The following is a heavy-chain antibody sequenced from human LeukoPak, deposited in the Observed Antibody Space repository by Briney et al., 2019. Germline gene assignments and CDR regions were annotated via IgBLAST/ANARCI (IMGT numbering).Heavy chain of an antibody. Sequence: SETLSLTCTVSGGFISSYYWSWIRQPPGKGLEWIGYIYYSGSTNYNPSLKSRVTISVDTSKNQFSLKLSSVTAADTAVYYCARGFEKFDYWGQGTLVTVSS. CDR2: IYYSGST. J-gene: IGHJ4*02. V-gene: IGHV4-59*01. CDR3: ARGFEKFDY. CDR1: GGFISSYY.